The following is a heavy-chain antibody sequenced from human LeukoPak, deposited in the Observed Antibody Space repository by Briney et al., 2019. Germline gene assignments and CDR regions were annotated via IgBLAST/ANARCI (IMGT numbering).Heavy chain of an antibody. CDR2: IIPIFGTA. D-gene: IGHD3-9*01. CDR3: AREAIRDPLRYFDWLPQSLDY. Sequence: VASVKVSCKASGYTFTSYDINWVRQAPGQGLEWMGGIIPIFGTANYAQKFQGRVTITADESTSTAYMELSSLRSEDTAVYYCAREAIRDPLRYFDWLPQSLDYWGQGTLVTVSS. CDR1: GYTFTSYD. V-gene: IGHV1-69*13. J-gene: IGHJ4*02.